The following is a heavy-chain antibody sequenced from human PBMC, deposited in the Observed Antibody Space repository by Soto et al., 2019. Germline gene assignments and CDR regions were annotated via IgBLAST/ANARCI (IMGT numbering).Heavy chain of an antibody. CDR2: INPSGGST. J-gene: IGHJ6*02. Sequence: ASVKVSCTASGETFTSYYRHWVRQAPGQGLEWMGIINPSGGSTSYAQKFQGRVTMTRDTSTSTVYMELSSLRSEDTAVYYCAREYDILTGYSDGMDVWGQGTTVTVSS. V-gene: IGHV1-46*01. D-gene: IGHD3-9*01. CDR3: AREYDILTGYSDGMDV. CDR1: GETFTSYY.